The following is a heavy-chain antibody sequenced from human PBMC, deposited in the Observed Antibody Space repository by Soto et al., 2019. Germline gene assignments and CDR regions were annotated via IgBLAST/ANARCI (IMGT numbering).Heavy chain of an antibody. D-gene: IGHD3-10*01. CDR2: MYHSGST. CDR3: ARHGGITMVRGVLTAFDI. J-gene: IGHJ3*02. Sequence: SETLSLTCTVSGGSLSNYDCSRIRQTPGKGLEWIGYMYHSGSTNYNPSLKSRVTTSVDTSKNHFSLKLSSVSAADTAVYFCARHGGITMVRGVLTAFDIWGQGTMVTVSS. CDR1: GGSLSNYD. V-gene: IGHV4-59*08.